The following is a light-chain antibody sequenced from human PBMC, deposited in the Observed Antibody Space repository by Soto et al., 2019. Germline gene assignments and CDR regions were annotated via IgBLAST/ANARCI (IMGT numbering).Light chain of an antibody. CDR1: SSEVGNYNL. CDR3: CSYAGSGAV. CDR2: EGT. Sequence: QSALTQPASVSGSPGQSITISCTGTSSEVGNYNLVSWYQQHPGKAPKLMIYEGTKRPSGVSDRFSGSKSGNTASLTISGLQAEDEADYYCCSYAGSGAVCGGGTKLTVL. V-gene: IGLV2-23*01. J-gene: IGLJ3*02.